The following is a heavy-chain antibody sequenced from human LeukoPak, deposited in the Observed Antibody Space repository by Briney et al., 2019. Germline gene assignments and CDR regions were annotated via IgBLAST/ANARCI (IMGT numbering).Heavy chain of an antibody. J-gene: IGHJ4*02. CDR1: GGSISSYY. D-gene: IGHD1-26*01. Sequence: SETLSLTCTVSGGSISSYYWSWIRQPPGKGVEWIGYVYYSGSAHYNPSLKSRVTISVDTSKNQFSLKVSSETAADTAIYYCAGGTYYYFDYWGQGTLVTVSS. CDR3: AGGTYYYFDY. V-gene: IGHV4-59*01. CDR2: VYYSGSA.